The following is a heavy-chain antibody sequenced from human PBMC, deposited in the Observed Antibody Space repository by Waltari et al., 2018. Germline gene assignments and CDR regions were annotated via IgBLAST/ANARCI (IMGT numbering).Heavy chain of an antibody. CDR2: IRNNANSYAT. CDR1: GFTFSGSA. J-gene: IGHJ3*02. D-gene: IGHD3-16*01. CDR3: ARGGLYGQQLLESAFEI. Sequence: EVQLVESGGGFVQPGGSLKLSCAASGFTFSGSAIHWVRQTSGKGLEWIGLIRNNANSYATQYAASMRDRFTVSRDDSKNTAYLQMNSLKIEDTAVYYCARGGLYGQQLLESAFEIWGQGTKVTVSS. V-gene: IGHV3-73*01.